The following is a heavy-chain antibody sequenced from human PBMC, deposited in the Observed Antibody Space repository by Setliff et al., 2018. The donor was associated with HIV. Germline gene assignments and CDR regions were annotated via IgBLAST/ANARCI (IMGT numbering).Heavy chain of an antibody. J-gene: IGHJ6*02. CDR1: GGSISSGSYY. CDR3: ARDVTLIVEGGMDV. CDR2: IYTSGST. Sequence: LSLTCTVSGGSISSGSYYWSWIRQPAGKGLEWIGRIYTSGSTNYNPTLKSRVTISVDTSKNQFSLKLSSVTAADTAVYYCARDVTLIVEGGMDVWGQGTTVTVSS. D-gene: IGHD3-22*01. V-gene: IGHV4-61*02.